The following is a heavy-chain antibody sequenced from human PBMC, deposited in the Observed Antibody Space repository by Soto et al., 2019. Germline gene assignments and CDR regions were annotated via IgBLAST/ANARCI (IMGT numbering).Heavy chain of an antibody. CDR1: GCRFTEYC. CDR2: ISAYAGNK. D-gene: IGHD1-26*01. V-gene: IGHV1-18*01. J-gene: IGHJ4*02. Sequence: ASVRVACGVSGCRFTEYCFSWVRQAAGEGLEWMGWISAYAGNKNYAQKVQGRVTMSTDTSTSTAYLELRSLRSDDTAVYYCTRGPERKSAAYFDYWGQGTLVTVSS. CDR3: TRGPERKSAAYFDY.